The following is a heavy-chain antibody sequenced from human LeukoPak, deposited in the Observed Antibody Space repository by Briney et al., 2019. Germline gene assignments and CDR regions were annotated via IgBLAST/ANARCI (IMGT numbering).Heavy chain of an antibody. CDR2: IIPIFGTA. J-gene: IGHJ3*02. CDR1: GGTFSSYA. Sequence: SVKVSCKASGGTFSSYAISWVRQAPGQGLEWMGGIIPIFGTANYAQKFQGRVTITTDESTSTAYMELSSLRSEDTAVYYCARGYSTYSSSSSGAFDIWGQGTMVTVSS. CDR3: ARGYSTYSSSSSGAFDI. D-gene: IGHD6-6*01. V-gene: IGHV1-69*05.